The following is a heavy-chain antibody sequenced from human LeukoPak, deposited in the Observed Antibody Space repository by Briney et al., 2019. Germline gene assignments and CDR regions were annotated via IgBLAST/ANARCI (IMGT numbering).Heavy chain of an antibody. CDR1: GDSISTFY. V-gene: IGHV4-4*07. J-gene: IGHJ4*02. D-gene: IGHD1-26*01. CDR2: FYTIGSA. CDR3: ARGYRGLPDFEY. Sequence: PSETLSLTCTVFGDSISTFYWSWIRQQPAGKGLEWIGRFYTIGSANYNASLQSRVTMSVDTSKNQFFLKLNSVTAADTAVYYCARGYRGLPDFEYWGQGILVTVSS.